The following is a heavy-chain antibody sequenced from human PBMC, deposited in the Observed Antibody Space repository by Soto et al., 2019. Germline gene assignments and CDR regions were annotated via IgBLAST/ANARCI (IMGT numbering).Heavy chain of an antibody. D-gene: IGHD3-10*01. Sequence: GGSLRLSCAASGFTFSSYWMSWVRQAPGKGLEWVANIKQDGSEKYYVDSVKGRFTISRDNAKNSLYLQMNSLRAEDTAVYYCARVYGSGSYYNPIEYYYYYYMDVWGKGTTVTVSS. CDR3: ARVYGSGSYYNPIEYYYYYYMDV. CDR1: GFTFSSYW. CDR2: IKQDGSEK. J-gene: IGHJ6*03. V-gene: IGHV3-7*01.